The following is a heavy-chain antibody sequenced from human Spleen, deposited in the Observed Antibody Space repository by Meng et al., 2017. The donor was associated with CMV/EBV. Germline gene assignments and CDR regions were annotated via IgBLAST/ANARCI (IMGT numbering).Heavy chain of an antibody. Sequence: GESLKISCAASGFTFSNHWMHWVRQAPGKGLVWVSRISSDGSSTSYADSVKGRFSISRDNAKKMLFLQMNSLRAEDTAVYYCARDGGSSWYEVASPGNWLDPWGQGTLVTVSS. V-gene: IGHV3-74*01. CDR2: ISSDGSST. J-gene: IGHJ5*02. D-gene: IGHD6-19*01. CDR1: GFTFSNHW. CDR3: ARDGGSSWYEVASPGNWLDP.